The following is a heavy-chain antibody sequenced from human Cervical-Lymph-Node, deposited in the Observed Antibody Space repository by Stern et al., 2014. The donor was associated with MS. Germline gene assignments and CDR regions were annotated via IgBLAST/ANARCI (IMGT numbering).Heavy chain of an antibody. CDR2: IYYSGST. D-gene: IGHD3-3*01. V-gene: IGHV4-61*01. CDR3: AREYRRFLEWGYYYYGMDV. J-gene: IGHJ6*02. CDR1: GGSVSSGSYY. Sequence: QVQLHESGPGLVKPSETLSLTCTVSGGSVSSGSYYWSWIRQPPGKGLGWIGHIYYSGSTNYNPSLKSRVTISVDTSKNQFSLKLSSVTAADTAVYYCAREYRRFLEWGYYYYGMDVWGQGTTVTVSS.